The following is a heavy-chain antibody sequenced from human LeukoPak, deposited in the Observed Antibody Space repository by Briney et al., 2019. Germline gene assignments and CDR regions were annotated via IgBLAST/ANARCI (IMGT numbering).Heavy chain of an antibody. V-gene: IGHV3-11*05. CDR2: ISSSSSYT. D-gene: IGHD1-26*01. J-gene: IGHJ4*02. CDR3: ARDGSGSSIVADY. CDR1: GFTFSDYY. Sequence: PGGSLRLSCAASGFTFSDYYMSWIRQAPGKGLEWVSYISSSSSYTNYADSVKGRFIISRDNAKNSLYLQMNSLRAEDTAVYYCARDGSGSSIVADYWGQGTLVTVSS.